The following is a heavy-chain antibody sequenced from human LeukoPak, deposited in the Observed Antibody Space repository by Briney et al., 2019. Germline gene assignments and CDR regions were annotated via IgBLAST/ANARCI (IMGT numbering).Heavy chain of an antibody. Sequence: SETLSLTCTVSGGSISTSYWNWVRQPPGKGLEWIGYILYSGSTNYNPSLESRVTISVDTSKNQFSLKLSSVTAADTAVYYCARVGAGMDVWGQGTTVTVSS. CDR2: ILYSGST. J-gene: IGHJ6*02. CDR1: GGSISTSY. D-gene: IGHD4/OR15-4a*01. CDR3: ARVGAGMDV. V-gene: IGHV4-59*08.